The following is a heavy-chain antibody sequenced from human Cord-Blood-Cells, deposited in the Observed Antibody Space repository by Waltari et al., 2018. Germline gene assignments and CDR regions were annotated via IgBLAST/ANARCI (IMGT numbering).Heavy chain of an antibody. J-gene: IGHJ4*02. CDR2: IKQDGSEK. CDR3: ARDKGLQQLVFDY. D-gene: IGHD6-13*01. V-gene: IGHV3-7*01. CDR1: GFTFSSYW. Sequence: EVQLVESGGGLVQPGGSLRLSCAAPGFTFSSYWMGWVPQAPGKGLEWVANIKQDGSEKYDLDSVKGRFTIARDNAKHSLYLQMNSLRAEDTAVYYCARDKGLQQLVFDYWGQGTLVTVSS.